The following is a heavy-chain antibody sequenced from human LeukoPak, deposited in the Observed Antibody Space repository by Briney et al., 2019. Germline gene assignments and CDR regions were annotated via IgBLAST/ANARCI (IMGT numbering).Heavy chain of an antibody. CDR3: ARGRITGTTCPMDV. V-gene: IGHV4-34*01. D-gene: IGHD1-7*01. CDR1: GGSFSGYY. Sequence: PSETLSLTCAVYGGSFSGYYWSWIRQPPGKGLEWIGEINHSGSTNYNPSLKSRVTISVDTPKNQFSLKLNSVTAADTAVYYCARGRITGTTCPMDVWGKGTAVTVSS. CDR2: INHSGST. J-gene: IGHJ6*03.